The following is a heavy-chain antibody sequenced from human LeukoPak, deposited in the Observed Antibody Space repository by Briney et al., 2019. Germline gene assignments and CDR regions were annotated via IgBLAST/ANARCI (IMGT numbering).Heavy chain of an antibody. CDR1: GFSVSTSG. V-gene: IGHV3-23*01. CDR3: AQGYGNGWYPH. Sequence: GGSLRLSCTVSGFSVSTSGMSWVRQAQGKGLQTISAISVEGESAYYADSVKGRFTISRDNSKNTLYLQMNSLGVEDTAVYFCAQGYGNGWYPHWGQGSLVSVSS. CDR2: ISVEGESA. D-gene: IGHD6-19*01. J-gene: IGHJ4*02.